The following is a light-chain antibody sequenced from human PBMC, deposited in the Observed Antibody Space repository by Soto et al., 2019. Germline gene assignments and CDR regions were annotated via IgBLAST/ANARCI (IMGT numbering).Light chain of an antibody. Sequence: DIQMTQSPSSLSTSVGDRVTITCRASQGISNYLAWYQRKPGNVPKLLIYAASTLQSGVPSRFSGSGSGTDFTLIISSLQPEDVATYYCQRYDSAPYTFGQGTKLEIK. V-gene: IGKV1-27*01. J-gene: IGKJ2*01. CDR3: QRYDSAPYT. CDR2: AAS. CDR1: QGISNY.